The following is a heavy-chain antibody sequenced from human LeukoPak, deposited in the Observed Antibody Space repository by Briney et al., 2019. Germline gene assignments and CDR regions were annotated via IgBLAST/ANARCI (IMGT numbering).Heavy chain of an antibody. J-gene: IGHJ6*03. CDR3: ARSSYDFWSGYYYYYMDV. V-gene: IGHV1-2*02. Sequence: ASLKVSCKASGYTFTAYYMHWVRQAPGQGLEWMGWINPNSGGTNYAQKFQGRVTMTRDTSISTAYMELSRLRSDDTAVYYCARSSYDFWSGYYYYYMDVWGKGTTVTVSS. CDR2: INPNSGGT. D-gene: IGHD3-3*01. CDR1: GYTFTAYY.